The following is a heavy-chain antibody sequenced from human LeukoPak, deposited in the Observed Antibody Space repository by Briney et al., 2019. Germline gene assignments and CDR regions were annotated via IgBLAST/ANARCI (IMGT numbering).Heavy chain of an antibody. CDR2: INYNGGT. CDR3: ARGLVYYYDSSGTFDY. D-gene: IGHD3-22*01. Sequence: SETLSLTCAVSGYSISSGYYWGWIRQPPGKGLEWIGSINYNGGTYYNPSLKSRVTISVDTSKNQFSLKLSSVTAADTAVYYCARGLVYYYDSSGTFDYWGQGTLVTVSS. CDR1: GYSISSGYY. J-gene: IGHJ4*02. V-gene: IGHV4-38-2*01.